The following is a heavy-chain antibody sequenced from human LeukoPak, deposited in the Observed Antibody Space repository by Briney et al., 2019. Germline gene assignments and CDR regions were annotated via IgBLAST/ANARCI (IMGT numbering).Heavy chain of an antibody. CDR1: GYTFTGYY. V-gene: IGHV1-2*02. CDR3: ARRGYCSSTSCYDY. D-gene: IGHD2-2*01. CDR2: INPNSGGT. Sequence: ASVKVSCKASGYTFTGYYMHWVRQAPGQGLEWMGWINPNSGGTNYAQKFQGRVTMTRDTSISTAFMELSRLRSDDTAVYYCARRGYCSSTSCYDYWGQGTLVTVSS. J-gene: IGHJ4*02.